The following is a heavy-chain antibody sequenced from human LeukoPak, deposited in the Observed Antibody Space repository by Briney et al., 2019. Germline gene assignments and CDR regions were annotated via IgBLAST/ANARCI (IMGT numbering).Heavy chain of an antibody. V-gene: IGHV3-21*01. D-gene: IGHD6-19*01. CDR2: ISSTSNYI. CDR1: GFIFSNYW. Sequence: GGSLRLSCAASGFIFSNYWMSWVRQAPGKGLEWVSSISSTSNYIYYADSVKGRFTISRDNAKNSLFLQMNSLRAEDTAVYYCARDPGGIAVPGLGFAFDIWGQGTMVTVSS. CDR3: ARDPGGIAVPGLGFAFDI. J-gene: IGHJ3*02.